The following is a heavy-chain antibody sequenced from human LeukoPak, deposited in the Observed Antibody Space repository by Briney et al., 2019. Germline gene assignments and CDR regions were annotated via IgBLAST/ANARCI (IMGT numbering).Heavy chain of an antibody. CDR2: FDPEDGET. D-gene: IGHD3-16*02. Sequence: GASVNVSCKVSGYTLTELSMHWVRQAPGKGLEWMGGFDPEDGETIYAQKFQGRVAMNEDTSTDTADMELSSLRSEDTAVYYCATRWIFGGVIGPFFDYWGQGTLVTVSS. CDR3: ATRWIFGGVIGPFFDY. V-gene: IGHV1-24*01. CDR1: GYTLTELS. J-gene: IGHJ4*02.